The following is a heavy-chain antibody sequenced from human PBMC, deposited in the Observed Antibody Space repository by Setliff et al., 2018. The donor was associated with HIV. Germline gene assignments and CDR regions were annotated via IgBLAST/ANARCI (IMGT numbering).Heavy chain of an antibody. CDR2: IIPIFGTT. D-gene: IGHD2-2*01. CDR3: ARESEMATAANYYYGMGV. J-gene: IGHJ6*02. V-gene: IGHV1-69*13. Sequence: SVKVSCKASGDFFSNYAINWVRQAPGQGLEWMGAIIPIFGTTNYAQKFHDRVTITADESTSTTYMDLSSLTSADTAVYYCARESEMATAANYYYGMGVWGQGTTVTVSS. CDR1: GDFFSNYA.